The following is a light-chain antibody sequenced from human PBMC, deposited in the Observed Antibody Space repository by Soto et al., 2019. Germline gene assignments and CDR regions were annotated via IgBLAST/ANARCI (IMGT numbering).Light chain of an antibody. Sequence: EIVFTQSPGTPSLSPGERATLSCRASQSVSSSYLAWYQQKPGQAPRLLIYDASTRATGIPDRFSGGGSGTEFTLTISSLQSEDFVVYYCQQYNSWPPITFGQGTRLEIK. J-gene: IGKJ5*01. CDR1: QSVSSSY. CDR2: DAS. CDR3: QQYNSWPPIT. V-gene: IGKV3-15*01.